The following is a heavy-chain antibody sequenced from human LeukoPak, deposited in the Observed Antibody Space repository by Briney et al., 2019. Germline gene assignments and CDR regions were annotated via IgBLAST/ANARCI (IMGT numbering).Heavy chain of an antibody. CDR1: GFTFSSYA. Sequence: PGGSLRLSCAASGFTFSSYAMSWVRQAPGKGLEWVSAISGSGGSTYYADSGKGRFTISRDNSKNTLSLQMNSLRAEDTAVYYCAKDLWRITLKYSRPDYWGQGTLVTVSS. CDR2: ISGSGGST. D-gene: IGHD6-6*01. CDR3: AKDLWRITLKYSRPDY. J-gene: IGHJ4*02. V-gene: IGHV3-23*01.